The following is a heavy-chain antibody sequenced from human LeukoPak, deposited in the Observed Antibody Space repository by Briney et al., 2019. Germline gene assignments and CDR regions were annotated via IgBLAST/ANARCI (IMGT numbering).Heavy chain of an antibody. CDR2: ISSSGSTI. CDR3: ATDYYVSGSYYRLFY. D-gene: IGHD3-10*01. Sequence: GGSLRLSCAASGFTFSSSAMSWVRQAPGKGLEWVSYISSSGSTIYYADSVKGRFTISRDNAKNTVSLQMSSLRAEDTAIYYCATDYYVSGSYYRLFYWGQGTLVTVSS. V-gene: IGHV3-48*04. CDR1: GFTFSSSA. J-gene: IGHJ4*02.